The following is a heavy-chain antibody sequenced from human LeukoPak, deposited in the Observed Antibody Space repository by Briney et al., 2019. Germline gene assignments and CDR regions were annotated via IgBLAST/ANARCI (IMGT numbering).Heavy chain of an antibody. CDR3: ARALLGAVAGTYWFDP. J-gene: IGHJ5*02. D-gene: IGHD6-19*01. CDR1: GYTFSSYA. Sequence: SVKVSCKASGYTFSSYAISWVRQAPGQGLEWMGGIIPIFGTANYAQKFQGRVTITTDESTSTAYMELSSLRSEDTAVYYCARALLGAVAGTYWFDPWGQGTLVTVSS. CDR2: IIPIFGTA. V-gene: IGHV1-69*05.